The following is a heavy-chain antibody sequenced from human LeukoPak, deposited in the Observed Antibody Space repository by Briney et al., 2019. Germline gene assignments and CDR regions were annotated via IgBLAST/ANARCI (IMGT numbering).Heavy chain of an antibody. CDR3: AKDRYSTSSTFTINPFDY. V-gene: IGHV3-30*02. J-gene: IGHJ4*02. D-gene: IGHD2-2*01. Sequence: PGGSLRLSCAASTSTFTSYGMNWVRQPPGRGLEWVAFIRLDGRDKFYADSVKGRFTISRDNSKSTLDLQMNSLRLEDTAVYYCAKDRYSTSSTFTINPFDYWGQGILVTVSS. CDR1: TSTFTSYG. CDR2: IRLDGRDK.